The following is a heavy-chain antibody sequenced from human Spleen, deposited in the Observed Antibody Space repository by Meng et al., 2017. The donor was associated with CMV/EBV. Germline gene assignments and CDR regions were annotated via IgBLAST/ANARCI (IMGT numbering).Heavy chain of an antibody. Sequence: QVQLVQSGAEVKKPGASVKDSCKASGYTFTSYAMHWVRQAPGQRLEWMGWINAGNGNTKYSQKFQGRVTITRDTSASTAYMELSSLRSEDTVVYYCARVDYYDSSEDYWGQGTLVTVSS. CDR3: ARVDYYDSSEDY. J-gene: IGHJ4*02. CDR1: GYTFTSYA. D-gene: IGHD3-22*01. V-gene: IGHV1-3*01. CDR2: INAGNGNT.